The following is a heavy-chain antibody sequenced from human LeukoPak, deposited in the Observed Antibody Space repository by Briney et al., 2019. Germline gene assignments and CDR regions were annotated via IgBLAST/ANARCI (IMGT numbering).Heavy chain of an antibody. V-gene: IGHV3-72*01. CDR2: IRNAGDGYTT. CDR3: VRNHRHWFDP. Sequence: GSLRLFCAAAGFSLSDHHMDRVRQSPGPGPELIGHIRNAGDGYTTEYGASVKGRFTVSRDDSKNSLYLQMNSLKPEDTAVYYCVRNHRHWFDPWGQGTLVTVSS. CDR1: GFSLSDHH. J-gene: IGHJ5*02.